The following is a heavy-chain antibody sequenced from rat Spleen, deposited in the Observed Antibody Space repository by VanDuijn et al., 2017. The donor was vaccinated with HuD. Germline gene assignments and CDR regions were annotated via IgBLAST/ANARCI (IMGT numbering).Heavy chain of an antibody. CDR3: ARYYYSGDYFDY. CDR2: ISYDGSST. J-gene: IGHJ2*01. D-gene: IGHD1-1*01. Sequence: EVQLVESGGGLVQPGRSLELSCAASGFTFSDYYMVWVRQAPTKGLEWVATISYDGSSTYYRDSVRGRYTISRDNAKSTLYLQMDSLRSEDTATYYCARYYYSGDYFDYWGQGVMVTVSS. V-gene: IGHV5-7*01. CDR1: GFTFSDYY.